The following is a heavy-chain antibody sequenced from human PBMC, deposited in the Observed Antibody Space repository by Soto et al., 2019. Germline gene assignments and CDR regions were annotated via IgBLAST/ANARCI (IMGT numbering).Heavy chain of an antibody. V-gene: IGHV3-9*01. CDR1: GFNFDDCA. D-gene: IGHD2-8*02. Sequence: LRLSCVGTGFNFDDCAMHWIRQAPGKGLEWVASISWNSVTKNYADSVKGRFTISRDNARNSPHLQINTLRTDDTALYFCAKATTQLVEPFFDHWGLGILVTVSS. CDR2: ISWNSVTK. CDR3: AKATTQLVEPFFDH. J-gene: IGHJ4*02.